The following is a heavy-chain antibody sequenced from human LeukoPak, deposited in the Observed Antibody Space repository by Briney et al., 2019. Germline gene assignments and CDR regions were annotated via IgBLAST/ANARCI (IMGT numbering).Heavy chain of an antibody. D-gene: IGHD1-1*01. J-gene: IGHJ4*02. CDR1: GGSFSGYY. CDR2: INHSGST. CDR3: AREGTKGLDY. Sequence: SETLSLTCAVYGGSFSGYYWSWIRQAPGKELEWIGEINHSGSTNYNPSLKSRVTISVDTSKNQFSLKLSSVTAADTAVYYCAREGTKGLDYWGQGTLVTVSS. V-gene: IGHV4-34*01.